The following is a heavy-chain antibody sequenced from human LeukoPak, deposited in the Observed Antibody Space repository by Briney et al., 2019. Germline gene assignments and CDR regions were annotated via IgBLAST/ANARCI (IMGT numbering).Heavy chain of an antibody. J-gene: IGHJ4*02. CDR1: GFTFSSYA. CDR2: ISYDGGNK. V-gene: IGHV3-30-3*01. D-gene: IGHD5-18*01. Sequence: GRSLRLSCAASGFTFSSYAMHWVRQAPGKGLEWVAVISYDGGNKYYADSVKGRFTISRDNSKNTLYLQMNSLRAEDTAVYYCARDSLEYSYPYYFDYWGQGTLVTVSS. CDR3: ARDSLEYSYPYYFDY.